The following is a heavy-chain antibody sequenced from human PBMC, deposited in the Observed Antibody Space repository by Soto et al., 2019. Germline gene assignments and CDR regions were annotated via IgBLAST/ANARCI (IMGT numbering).Heavy chain of an antibody. J-gene: IGHJ4*02. CDR2: IISSSSYI. Sequence: PGGSLRLSCAASGFTFSSYSMNWVRQAPGKGLEWVSSIISSSSYIYYADSVKGRFTISRDNAENTLYLQMNSLRAEDTAVYYCASQNLGSTFDYWGQGTLVTVSS. CDR3: ASQNLGSTFDY. CDR1: GFTFSSYS. D-gene: IGHD3-10*01. V-gene: IGHV3-21*01.